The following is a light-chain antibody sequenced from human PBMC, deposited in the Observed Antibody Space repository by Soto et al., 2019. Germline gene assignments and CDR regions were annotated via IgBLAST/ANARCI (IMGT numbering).Light chain of an antibody. CDR3: QSYDNSLSGSGV. CDR2: RNT. V-gene: IGLV1-40*01. Sequence: QSVLTQPPSVSGAPGQRVTISCTGTSSNIGAGYDVHWFQQLPGTAPKLLIYRNTNRPSGVPDRFSASKSGTSASLAITGLQAEDEADYYCQSYDNSLSGSGVFGGGTKVTVL. CDR1: SSNIGAGYD. J-gene: IGLJ3*02.